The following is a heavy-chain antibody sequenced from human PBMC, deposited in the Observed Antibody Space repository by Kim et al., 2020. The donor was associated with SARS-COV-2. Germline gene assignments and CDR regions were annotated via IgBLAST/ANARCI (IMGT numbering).Heavy chain of an antibody. Sequence: GGSLRLSCAASGFTVGSNYMSWVRQAPGKGLEWVSVIYSSGSTYYADSAKGRFTISSDNSNNTLYLQMISLSAADTAVYFCARFLLGGDSHLAYWGQGTLVTVSS. D-gene: IGHD3-16*01. CDR3: ARFLLGGDSHLAY. V-gene: IGHV3-53*01. CDR1: GFTVGSNY. CDR2: IYSSGST. J-gene: IGHJ4*02.